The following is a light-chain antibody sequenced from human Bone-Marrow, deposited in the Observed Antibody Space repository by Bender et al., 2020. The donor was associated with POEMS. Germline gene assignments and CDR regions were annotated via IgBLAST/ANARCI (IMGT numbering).Light chain of an antibody. V-gene: IGLV3-25*03. J-gene: IGLJ2*01. CDR1: TLPRQY. Sequence: SYELTQSPSVSVSPGQTARITCSGDTLPRQYTHWYQQKPGQAPLMVIYKDRERPSGIPERFSGSGSGTTVTLTISGVQAEDEADYYCQSALSSASYVVFGGGTKVTVL. CDR3: QSALSSASYVV. CDR2: KDR.